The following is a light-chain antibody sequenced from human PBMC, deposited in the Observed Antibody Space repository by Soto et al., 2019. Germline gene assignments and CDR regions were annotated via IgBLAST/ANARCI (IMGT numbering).Light chain of an antibody. Sequence: EIVLTQSPGTLSLSPGETATLSCRASQSVSNYLAWYQQKPGQAPRLLIYDASNRATGIPARFSGSGSGTDFTLIISSLEPEDFAVYYCQQRSNWPWTFGQGTKVEIK. V-gene: IGKV3-11*01. J-gene: IGKJ1*01. CDR3: QQRSNWPWT. CDR2: DAS. CDR1: QSVSNY.